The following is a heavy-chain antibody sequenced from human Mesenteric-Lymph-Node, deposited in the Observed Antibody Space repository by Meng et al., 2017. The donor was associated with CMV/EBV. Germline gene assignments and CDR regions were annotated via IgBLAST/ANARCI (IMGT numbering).Heavy chain of an antibody. J-gene: IGHJ4*02. V-gene: IGHV4-34*01. D-gene: IGHD1-14*01. CDR2: INHSGST. CDR3: ASLAPLNNTKDKIPSVY. Sequence: QVQLQELGAVLLKPSDTLSLTCAVYGGYFSAYYWSWIRQPPVKGLEWIGEINHSGSTNYNPSLKSRIIISVDTSKNQFSLKLTSVTATYTAVYFCASLAPLNNTKDKIPSVYWGQGTLVTVSS. CDR1: GGYFSAYY.